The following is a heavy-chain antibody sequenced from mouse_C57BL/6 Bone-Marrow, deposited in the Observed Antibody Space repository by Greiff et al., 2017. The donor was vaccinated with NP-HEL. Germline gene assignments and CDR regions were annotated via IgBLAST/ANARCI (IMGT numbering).Heavy chain of an antibody. V-gene: IGHV1-80*01. CDR1: GYAFSSYW. CDR2: IYPGDGDT. D-gene: IGHD2-1*01. J-gene: IGHJ4*01. Sequence: QVQLQQSGAELVKPGASVKISCKASGYAFSSYWMNWVKQRPGKGLEWIGQIYPGDGDTNYNGKFKGTATLTADKSSSTAYMQLSSLTSEDSAVYFCARAYYGNYVYYAMDYWGQGTSVTVSS. CDR3: ARAYYGNYVYYAMDY.